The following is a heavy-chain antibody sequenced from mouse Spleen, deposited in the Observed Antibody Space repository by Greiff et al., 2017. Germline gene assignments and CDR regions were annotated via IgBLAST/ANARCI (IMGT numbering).Heavy chain of an antibody. CDR3: ARDGSSYYAMDY. CDR2: ISSGSSTI. D-gene: IGHD1-1*01. J-gene: IGHJ4*01. V-gene: IGHV5-17*01. CDR1: GFTFSDYG. Sequence: EVMLVESGGGLVKPGGSLKLSCAASGFTFSDYGMHWVRQAPEKGLEWVAYISSGSSTIYYADKVKGRFTISRDNAKNTLFLQMTSLRFEDTAMYYCARDGSSYYAMDYWGQGTSVTVSS.